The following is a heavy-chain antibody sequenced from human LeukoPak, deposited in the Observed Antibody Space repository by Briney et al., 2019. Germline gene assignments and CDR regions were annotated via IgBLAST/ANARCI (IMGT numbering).Heavy chain of an antibody. CDR3: AIYGDYGAFDI. V-gene: IGHV1-2*02. J-gene: IGHJ3*02. D-gene: IGHD4-17*01. CDR2: INPNSGGT. CDR1: GNTFTSYD. Sequence: ASVKVSCKASGNTFTSYDINWVRQATGQGLEWMGWINPNSGGTNYAQKFQGRVTMTRDTSISTAYMELSRLRSDDTAVYYCAIYGDYGAFDIWGQGTMVTVSS.